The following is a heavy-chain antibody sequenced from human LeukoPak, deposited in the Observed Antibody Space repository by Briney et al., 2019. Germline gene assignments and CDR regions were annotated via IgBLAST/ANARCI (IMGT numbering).Heavy chain of an antibody. CDR2: ISSSSSHI. CDR1: GFTFSSYS. J-gene: IGHJ4*02. V-gene: IGHV3-21*01. CDR3: ARDAGTDYYDSSGQFDY. D-gene: IGHD3-22*01. Sequence: GGSLRLSCAASGFTFSSYSMNWVRQAPGKGLEWVSSISSSSSHIYSADSVKGRFTISRDNAKNSLYLQMNSLRAEDTAVYYCARDAGTDYYDSSGQFDYWGQGTLVTVSS.